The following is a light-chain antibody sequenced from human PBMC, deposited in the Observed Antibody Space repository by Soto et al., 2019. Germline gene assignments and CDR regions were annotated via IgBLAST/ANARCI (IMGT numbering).Light chain of an antibody. J-gene: IGKJ2*01. CDR2: EVS. CDR3: QQYNSF. Sequence: DIQMTQSPSTLFVSVGDTVTITCRASQSINKWLAWYQQTPGKAPKLLIYEVSTLESGVPSRFSGSASGTEFTLTISSLQPDDIATYYCQQYNSFFGQGTQLEIK. V-gene: IGKV1-5*03. CDR1: QSINKW.